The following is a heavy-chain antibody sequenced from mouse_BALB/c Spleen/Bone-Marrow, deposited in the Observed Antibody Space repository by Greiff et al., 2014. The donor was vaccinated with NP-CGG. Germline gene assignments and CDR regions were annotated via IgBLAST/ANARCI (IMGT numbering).Heavy chain of an antibody. D-gene: IGHD2-1*01. V-gene: IGHV1-9*01. J-gene: IGHJ3*01. Sequence: VQGVESGAELMKPGASVKISCKATGYTFSSYWIEWVKQRPGHGLEWIGEILPGSGSTNYNEKFKGKATFTADTSSNTAYMQLSSLTPEASAVYYCARNGNYPAWFAYWGQGTLVTVSA. CDR1: GYTFSSYW. CDR2: ILPGSGST. CDR3: ARNGNYPAWFAY.